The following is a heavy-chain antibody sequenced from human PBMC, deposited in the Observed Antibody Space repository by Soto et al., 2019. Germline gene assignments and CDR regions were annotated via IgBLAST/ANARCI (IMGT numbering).Heavy chain of an antibody. CDR2: ISWNSGSI. V-gene: IGHV3-9*01. J-gene: IGHJ1*01. CDR1: GFTFDDYA. D-gene: IGHD2-15*01. CDR3: AKDISSELGYCSGGSCYDPYFQH. Sequence: GGSLRLSCAASGFTFDDYAMHWVRQAPGKGLEWVSGISWNSGSIGYTDSVKGRFTISRDNAKNSLYLQMNSLRAEDTALYYCAKDISSELGYCSGGSCYDPYFQHWGQGTLVTVSS.